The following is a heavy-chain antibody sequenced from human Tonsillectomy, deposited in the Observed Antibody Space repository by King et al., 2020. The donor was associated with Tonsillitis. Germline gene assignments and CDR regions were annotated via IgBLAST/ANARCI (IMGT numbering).Heavy chain of an antibody. V-gene: IGHV1-69*01. CDR3: ARENYCGGDCYARGGGFDP. D-gene: IGHD2-21*02. CDR2: IIPIFGTA. J-gene: IGHJ5*02. CDR1: GGTFSSYA. Sequence: QLVQSGAEVKKPGSSVKVSCKASGGTFSSYAISWVRQAPGQGLEWMGGIIPIFGTANYAQKFQGRVTITADESTSTAYMELSSLRSEDTAGYYCARENYCGGDCYARGGGFDPWGQGTLVTVSS.